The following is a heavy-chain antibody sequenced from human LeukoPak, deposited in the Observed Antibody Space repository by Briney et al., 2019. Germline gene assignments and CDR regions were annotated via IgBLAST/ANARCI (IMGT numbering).Heavy chain of an antibody. CDR2: ISWNSGSI. D-gene: IGHD2-15*01. Sequence: GRSLRLSCAASGFTFDDYAMHWVRQAPGKGLEWVSGISWNSGSIGYADSVKGRFTISRDNAKISLYLQMNSLRAEDTAVYYCVRARYCNGGNCYRDFDYWGQGTLVTVSS. CDR1: GFTFDDYA. J-gene: IGHJ4*02. CDR3: VRARYCNGGNCYRDFDY. V-gene: IGHV3-9*01.